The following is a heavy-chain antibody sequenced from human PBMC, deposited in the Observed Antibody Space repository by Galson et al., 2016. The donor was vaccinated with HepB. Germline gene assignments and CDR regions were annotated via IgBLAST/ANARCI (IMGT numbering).Heavy chain of an antibody. V-gene: IGHV3-69-1*01. Sequence: SLRLSCAASGFTFSDHYMNWVRQAPGKGLEWVSFISNSSTICYADSEKGRFTISRDNAKNSLYLQMNSLRDEDTAVYYCARGYGGNSLDFWGQGTLVTASS. CDR2: ISNSSTI. J-gene: IGHJ4*02. D-gene: IGHD4-23*01. CDR3: ARGYGGNSLDF. CDR1: GFTFSDHY.